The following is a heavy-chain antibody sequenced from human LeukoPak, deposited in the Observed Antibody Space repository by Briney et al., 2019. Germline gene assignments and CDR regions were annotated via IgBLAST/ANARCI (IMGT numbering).Heavy chain of an antibody. J-gene: IGHJ4*02. CDR1: GFTFSAHS. CDR3: ARGTIAAAGYYYFDY. V-gene: IGHV3-21*01. CDR2: ISSGSRYI. D-gene: IGHD6-13*01. Sequence: GGSLRLSCAASGFTFSAHSMNWVRQAPGKGLEWVSSISSGSRYIYYADSVKGRFTISRDNAKDSLYLQMNSLRAEDTAVYYCARGTIAAAGYYYFDYWGQGTQVTVSS.